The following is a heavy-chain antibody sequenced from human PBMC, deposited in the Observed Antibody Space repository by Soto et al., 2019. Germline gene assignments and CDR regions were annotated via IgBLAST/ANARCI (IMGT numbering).Heavy chain of an antibody. CDR1: GGSISSGGYS. Sequence: TLSLTCAVSGGSISSGGYSWSWIRQPPGTALEWLARIDWDDDRYYSTSLNTRLIISKDTSKNQVVLTITNMDPVDTAPYYSARIPKSANGWSSFDNWGQGTLVTVSS. V-gene: IGHV2-70*11. D-gene: IGHD6-19*01. J-gene: IGHJ4*02. CDR3: ARIPKSANGWSSFDN. CDR2: IDWDDDR.